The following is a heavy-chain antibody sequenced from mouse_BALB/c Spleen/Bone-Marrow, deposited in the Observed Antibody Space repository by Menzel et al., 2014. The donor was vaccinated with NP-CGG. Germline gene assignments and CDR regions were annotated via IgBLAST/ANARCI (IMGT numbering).Heavy chain of an antibody. CDR1: GFTFSSYT. J-gene: IGHJ3*01. V-gene: IGHV5-12-2*01. CDR3: ARRAGAY. CDR2: ISNGGGST. Sequence: EVKLMESGGGLVQPGGSLKLSCAASGFTFSSYTMSWVRPTPEKRLEWVAYISNGGGSTYYPDTVKGRFTISRNNTKNHLYQQMNSLKSEDTAMYFCARRAGAYWGQGTLVTVSA. D-gene: IGHD3-1*01.